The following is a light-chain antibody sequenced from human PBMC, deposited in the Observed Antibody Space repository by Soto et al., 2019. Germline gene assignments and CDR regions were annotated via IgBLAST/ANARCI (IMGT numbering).Light chain of an antibody. V-gene: IGKV3-20*01. Sequence: DIVLTQSPGTLSLSPGERATLSCRASQSVDSRYLAWYQQKPGQAPRLVIHAVSRRATGIPDRFSGSGSGTDFTLTISRLEPEDFAEYYCQQYGSSPRYSFGQGTKLAI. CDR3: QQYGSSPRYS. CDR2: AVS. J-gene: IGKJ2*03. CDR1: QSVDSRY.